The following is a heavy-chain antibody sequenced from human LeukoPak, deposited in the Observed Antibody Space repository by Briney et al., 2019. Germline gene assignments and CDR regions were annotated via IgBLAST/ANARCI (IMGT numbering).Heavy chain of an antibody. CDR1: GFIFRSYS. V-gene: IGHV3-21*01. J-gene: IGHJ4*02. CDR2: ITGSSSYI. Sequence: GGSLTLSCAASGFIFRSYSMDWLRQSPGKGLEWLSSITGSSSYIFYADSVKGRFTISRDNAENSLFLQMNSLRPEDTAVYFCARDRLEGGETFDSWGQGTLVTVSS. D-gene: IGHD1-1*01. CDR3: ARDRLEGGETFDS.